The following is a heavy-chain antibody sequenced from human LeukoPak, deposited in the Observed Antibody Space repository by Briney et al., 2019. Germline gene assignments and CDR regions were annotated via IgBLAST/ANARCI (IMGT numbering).Heavy chain of an antibody. CDR1: DESIRSGGDH. D-gene: IGHD3-10*01. J-gene: IGHJ3*02. CDR3: ARVRLANYGSDSYYFDI. V-gene: IGHV4-31*03. CDR2: IHYSGSS. Sequence: SETLSLTCTVSDESIRSGGDHWSWIRQHPGKGLEWIGYIHYSGSSYYNPSLKSRIVVSMDTSENQFSLRLRSVTAADTAVYYCARVRLANYGSDSYYFDIWGPGTLVTVSS.